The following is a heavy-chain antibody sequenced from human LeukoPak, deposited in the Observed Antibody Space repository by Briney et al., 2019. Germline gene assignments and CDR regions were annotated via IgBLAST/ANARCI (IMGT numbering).Heavy chain of an antibody. CDR3: ARDYKYAFDN. D-gene: IGHD5-24*01. V-gene: IGHV3-48*01. J-gene: IGHJ4*02. CDR1: GFTFSDYS. CDR2: IGIDSGNT. Sequence: GGSLRLSCAASGFTFSDYSMNWVRQAPGKGLGWISYIGIDSGNTNYADSVKGRFTISGDKAKNSLYLQMNSLRVEDTAVYYSARDYKYAFDNWGQGTLVTVSS.